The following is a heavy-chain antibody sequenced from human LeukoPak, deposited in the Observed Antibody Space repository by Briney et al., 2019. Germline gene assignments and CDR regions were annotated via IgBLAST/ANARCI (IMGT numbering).Heavy chain of an antibody. D-gene: IGHD5-24*01. J-gene: IGHJ4*02. Sequence: ASVKVSCKASGYTFTSYAMHWVRQAPGQRLEWMGWINAGNGNTKYSQEFQGRVTITRDASASTAYMELSSLRSEDTAVYYCARGITRWLQVLDYWGQGTLVTVSS. V-gene: IGHV1-3*01. CDR2: INAGNGNT. CDR1: GYTFTSYA. CDR3: ARGITRWLQVLDY.